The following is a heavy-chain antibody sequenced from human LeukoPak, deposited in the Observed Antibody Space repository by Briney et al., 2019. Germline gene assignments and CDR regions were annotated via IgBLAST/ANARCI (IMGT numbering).Heavy chain of an antibody. J-gene: IGHJ4*02. D-gene: IGHD2-2*01. CDR3: AKADCSSTSCQVDY. CDR2: ISGSGGST. V-gene: IGHV3-23*01. Sequence: GGSLRLSCAASGFTVSGSYMNWVRQAPGKGLEWVSAISGSGGSTYYADSVKGRFTISRDNSKNTLYLQMNSLRAEDTAVYYCAKADCSSTSCQVDYWGQGTLVTVSS. CDR1: GFTVSGSY.